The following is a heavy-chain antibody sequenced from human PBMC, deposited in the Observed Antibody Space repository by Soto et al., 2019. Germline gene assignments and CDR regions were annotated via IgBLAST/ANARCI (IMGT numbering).Heavy chain of an antibody. V-gene: IGHV4-61*01. D-gene: IGHD3-9*01. CDR1: GGSVSSGSYY. Sequence: QVQLQESGPGLVKPSETLSLTCTVSGGSVSSGSYYWSWIRQPPGKGLEWIGYIYYSGSTNYNPSLKSRVNTPVDTSKNQFSRKLSSVTAADTAVYYCARDAPRGDYYDILTGYPYYYYYYGMDVWGQGTTVTVSS. J-gene: IGHJ6*02. CDR3: ARDAPRGDYYDILTGYPYYYYYYGMDV. CDR2: IYYSGST.